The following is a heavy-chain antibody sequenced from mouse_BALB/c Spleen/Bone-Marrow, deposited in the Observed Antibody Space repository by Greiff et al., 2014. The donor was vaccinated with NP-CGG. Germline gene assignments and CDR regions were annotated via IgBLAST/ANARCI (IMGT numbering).Heavy chain of an antibody. CDR2: IYPGNSDT. V-gene: IGHV1-5*01. CDR1: GYTFTSYW. D-gene: IGHD2-14*01. CDR3: TRYYYRFSAWFAY. J-gene: IGHJ3*01. Sequence: VHVKQSGTVLARPGASVKMSCKASGYTFTSYWMHWVKQRPGQGLEWIGAIYPGNSDTSYNQKFKGKAELTAVTSTSTAYMELSSLTNEDSAVYYCTRYYYRFSAWFAYWGQGTLVTVSA.